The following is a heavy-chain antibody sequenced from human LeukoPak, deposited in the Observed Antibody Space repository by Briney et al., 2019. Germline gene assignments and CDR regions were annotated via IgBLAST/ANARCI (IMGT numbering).Heavy chain of an antibody. CDR2: ISYDGTVK. Sequence: GGSLRLSCTASGLKFRTPWMSLVRHSPGKGLEFLAKISYDGTVKNYMDSVKGRFTISRDNPKNSLYLQMDSLRADDTAVYYCARDPDSSSCDYWGQGTLVTVSS. V-gene: IGHV3-7*01. CDR1: GLKFRTPW. CDR3: ARDPDSSSCDY. J-gene: IGHJ4*02. D-gene: IGHD6-13*01.